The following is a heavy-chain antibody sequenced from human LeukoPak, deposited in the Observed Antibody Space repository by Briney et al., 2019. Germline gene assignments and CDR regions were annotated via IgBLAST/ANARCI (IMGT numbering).Heavy chain of an antibody. Sequence: ASVKVSCKASGYTFTGYYMHWVRQAPGQGLERMGWINPNSGGTNYAQKFQGRVTMTTDTSTSTVYMELRSLRSDDTAVYYCAFSSYYLQGNYYYMDVWGKGTTVTVSS. J-gene: IGHJ6*03. CDR3: AFSSYYLQGNYYYMDV. CDR1: GYTFTGYY. CDR2: INPNSGGT. D-gene: IGHD1-26*01. V-gene: IGHV1-2*02.